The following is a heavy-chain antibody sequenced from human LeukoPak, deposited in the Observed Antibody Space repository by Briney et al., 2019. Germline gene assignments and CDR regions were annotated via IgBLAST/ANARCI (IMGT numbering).Heavy chain of an antibody. V-gene: IGHV4-59*08. CDR3: ARVRMGPYAFDI. CDR2: IYNSGGT. J-gene: IGHJ3*02. Sequence: PSETLSLSCTVSGGSISSYYWGWIRQSPGKGLEWIGYIYNSGGTNYNPSLKSRVTISVDTSKNQFSLKLSSVTAADTAVYYCARVRMGPYAFDIWGQGTMVTASS. D-gene: IGHD2-15*01. CDR1: GGSISSYY.